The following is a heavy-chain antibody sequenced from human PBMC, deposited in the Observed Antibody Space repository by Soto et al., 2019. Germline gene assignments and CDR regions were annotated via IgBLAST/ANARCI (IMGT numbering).Heavy chain of an antibody. CDR1: GFTFSDFA. Sequence: EVQVLESGGGLVQPGGSLRLSCAATGFTFSDFAMSWVRQAPGKGLEWVSRIYGGGNGPHYADSVKGRFTISRDNSKNTLYLQMNSLSAEDTAVYYCAKMEGMDPWAYSFDYWGQGTLVTVSS. CDR2: IYGGGNGP. J-gene: IGHJ4*02. CDR3: AKMEGMDPWAYSFDY. V-gene: IGHV3-23*01. D-gene: IGHD2-2*03.